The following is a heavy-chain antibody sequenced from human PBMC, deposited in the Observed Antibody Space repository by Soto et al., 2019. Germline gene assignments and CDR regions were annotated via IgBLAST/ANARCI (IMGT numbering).Heavy chain of an antibody. CDR3: ARDSSGIQLWLLSRDYYYGMDV. Sequence: PGGSLRLSCAASGFTFSSYSMNWVRQAPGKGLEWVSYISSSSSTIYYADSVKGRFTISRDNAKNSLYLQMNSLRDEDTAVYYCARDSSGIQLWLLSRDYYYGMDVWGQGTTVTVSS. CDR2: ISSSSSTI. D-gene: IGHD5-18*01. CDR1: GFTFSSYS. J-gene: IGHJ6*02. V-gene: IGHV3-48*02.